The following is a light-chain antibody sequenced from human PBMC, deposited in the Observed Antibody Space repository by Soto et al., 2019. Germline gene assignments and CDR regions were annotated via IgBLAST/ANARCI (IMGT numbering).Light chain of an antibody. V-gene: IGLV8-61*01. CDR3: MLYMGGGLVV. CDR1: SGSVSTTYY. J-gene: IGLJ2*01. Sequence: QTVVTQEPSFSVSPGGTVTLTSGLTSGSVSTTYYPSWYQQTPGQAPRTLSYSTNIRSSGVPDRFSGSILGNKAALTITGALADDESDYHCMLYMGGGLVVFGVGTKLTVL. CDR2: STN.